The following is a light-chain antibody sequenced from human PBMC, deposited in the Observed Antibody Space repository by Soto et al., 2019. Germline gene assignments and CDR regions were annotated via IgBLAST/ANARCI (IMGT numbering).Light chain of an antibody. CDR3: QQYYSTPWT. V-gene: IGKV4-1*01. J-gene: IGKJ1*01. CDR1: QSVLYSPDSENY. CDR2: WSS. Sequence: DIVMTQSAESLAVSLGERATINCKSSQSVLYSPDSENYLAWYQQRARQPPRLLIYWSSTRESGVPDRSSGSGSGTDFTLTISSLQAEDVAAYYCQQYYSTPWTFGQGTKVDIK.